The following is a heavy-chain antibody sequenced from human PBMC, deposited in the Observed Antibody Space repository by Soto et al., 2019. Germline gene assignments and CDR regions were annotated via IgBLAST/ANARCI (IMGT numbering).Heavy chain of an antibody. CDR2: ISGSGGST. Sequence: GGSLRLSCAASGFTFSSYAMSWVRQAPGKGLEWVSAISGSGGSTYYADSVKGRFTISRDNSKNTLYLQMNSLRAEDTAVYYCAKVNHDYVWGSYRYSSRDWFDPWGQGTLVTVSS. CDR1: GFTFSSYA. J-gene: IGHJ5*02. D-gene: IGHD3-16*02. CDR3: AKVNHDYVWGSYRYSSRDWFDP. V-gene: IGHV3-23*01.